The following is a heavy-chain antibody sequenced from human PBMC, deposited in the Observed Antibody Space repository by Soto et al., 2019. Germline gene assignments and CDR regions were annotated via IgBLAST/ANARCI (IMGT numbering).Heavy chain of an antibody. V-gene: IGHV3-74*01. Sequence: GGSLRLSCAASAFTFSDYWMHWVRQAPGKGLVWVPRINGDGTSTSYADSVKGRFTISRDSAKNTLYLQMNSLRAEDTAVYYCTRVRSGNYGAFDYWGQGALVTVSS. D-gene: IGHD3-22*01. J-gene: IGHJ4*02. CDR2: INGDGTST. CDR3: TRVRSGNYGAFDY. CDR1: AFTFSDYW.